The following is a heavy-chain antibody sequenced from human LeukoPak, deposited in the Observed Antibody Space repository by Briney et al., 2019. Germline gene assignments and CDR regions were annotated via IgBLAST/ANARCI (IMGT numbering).Heavy chain of an antibody. V-gene: IGHV1-69*13. Sequence: SVKVSCKASGGTFSSYDISWVRQAPGQGLEWMGGITPIFGTAKYAQKFQGRVTITAVESMSTVYMELSSLRSEDTAVYYCARGWLAETTVVTPYNYWGQGTLATVSS. D-gene: IGHD4-23*01. CDR3: ARGWLAETTVVTPYNY. CDR2: ITPIFGTA. J-gene: IGHJ4*02. CDR1: GGTFSSYD.